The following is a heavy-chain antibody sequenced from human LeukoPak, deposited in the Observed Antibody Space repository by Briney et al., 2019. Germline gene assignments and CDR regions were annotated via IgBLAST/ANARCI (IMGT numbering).Heavy chain of an antibody. D-gene: IGHD1-26*01. J-gene: IGHJ4*02. CDR3: AKDSGSYRYLDY. V-gene: IGHV3-30*18. CDR2: ISYDGSNK. Sequence: PGGSLRLSCAASGFTFSSYGMHWVRQAPGKGLEWVAVISYDGSNKYYADSVKGRFTISRDNSKNTLYLQMNSLRAEDTAVYYCAKDSGSYRYLDYWGQGTLVTVSS. CDR1: GFTFSSYG.